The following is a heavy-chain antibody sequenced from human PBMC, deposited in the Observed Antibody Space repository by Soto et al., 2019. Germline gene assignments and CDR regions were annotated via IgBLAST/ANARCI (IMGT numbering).Heavy chain of an antibody. J-gene: IGHJ6*02. Sequence: GGSLRLSCAASGFTFSSYAMSWVRQSPGKGLEWVSVICGSGANIYYADSVKGRFTISRDNSKNTLYLQMNSLRADDTAVYYCAKARLNCSGGSCYSYADYYYVMDVWGQGTTVTVSS. CDR1: GFTFSSYA. CDR3: AKARLNCSGGSCYSYADYYYVMDV. D-gene: IGHD2-15*01. CDR2: ICGSGANI. V-gene: IGHV3-23*01.